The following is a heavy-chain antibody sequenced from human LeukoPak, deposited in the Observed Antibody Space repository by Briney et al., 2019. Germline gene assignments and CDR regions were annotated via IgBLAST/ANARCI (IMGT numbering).Heavy chain of an antibody. D-gene: IGHD7-27*01. Sequence: SEALSLTCTVSGYSISSGYYWGWIRQPPGKGLEWIGSIYHSGSTYYNPSLKSRVTISVDTSKNQFSLQLTSVTPEDTAIYYCARVSRGRDRTGEPTFYFDNWGQGTLVTVSS. CDR1: GYSISSGYY. CDR2: IYHSGST. CDR3: ARVSRGRDRTGEPTFYFDN. V-gene: IGHV4-38-2*02. J-gene: IGHJ4*02.